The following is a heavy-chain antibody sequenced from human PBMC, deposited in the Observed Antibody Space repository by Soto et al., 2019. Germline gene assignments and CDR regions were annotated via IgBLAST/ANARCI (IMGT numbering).Heavy chain of an antibody. CDR3: AASGRDVLGYDYKDTEGLEI. V-gene: IGHV1-69*01. Sequence: QVQLVQSGPEVKKPGSSVKVSCEASGGTFSNFVVNWVRQAPGQGLEWVGGIIPLFNVAKYAQKFEGRVTIVADDSTSTAYMDVSSLRSDDTAVYYCAASGRDVLGYDYKDTEGLEIWGQGTMVTVSS. CDR2: IIPLFNVA. D-gene: IGHD4-4*01. CDR1: GGTFSNFV. J-gene: IGHJ3*02.